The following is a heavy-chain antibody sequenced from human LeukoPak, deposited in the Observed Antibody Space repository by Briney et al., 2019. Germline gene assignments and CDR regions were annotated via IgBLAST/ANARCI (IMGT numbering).Heavy chain of an antibody. CDR1: GLTFSNYG. D-gene: IGHD3-3*01. V-gene: IGHV3-30*02. Sequence: GASLRLSCAASGLTFSNYGMHWVSQDPGNGLGGGALIRYDGRNKYYAESVKGRFTISRDNSTKPLYLPMNSLRAEDTAVYYCAKDLGFLEWLKWFDPWGQGTLVTVSS. CDR3: AKDLGFLEWLKWFDP. J-gene: IGHJ5*02. CDR2: IRYDGRNK.